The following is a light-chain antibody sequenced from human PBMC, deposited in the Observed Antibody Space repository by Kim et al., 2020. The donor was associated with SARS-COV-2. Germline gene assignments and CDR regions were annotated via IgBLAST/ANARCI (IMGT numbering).Light chain of an antibody. CDR1: KLGDKY. Sequence: SYELTQPPSVSVSPGQTASITCSGDKLGDKYACWYQQKPGQSPVLVMYQDSKRPSGIPERFSGSNSGNTATLTISGTQAMDEADYYCQAWDSSTVVGGGT. CDR2: QDS. V-gene: IGLV3-1*01. J-gene: IGLJ2*01. CDR3: QAWDSSTV.